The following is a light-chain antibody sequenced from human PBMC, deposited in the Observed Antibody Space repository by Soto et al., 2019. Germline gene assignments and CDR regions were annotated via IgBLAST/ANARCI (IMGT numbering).Light chain of an antibody. CDR1: QSISSW. CDR3: QQYNSYSLT. J-gene: IGKJ4*01. V-gene: IGKV1-5*01. CDR2: DAS. Sequence: DIQMTQSPSTLSASVGDRVTIACRASQSISSWLAWYQQKPGKAPKLLIYDASSLESGVPSRFSGSGSGTEFTLTISSLQPDDFATYYCQQYNSYSLTFGGGTKVEIK.